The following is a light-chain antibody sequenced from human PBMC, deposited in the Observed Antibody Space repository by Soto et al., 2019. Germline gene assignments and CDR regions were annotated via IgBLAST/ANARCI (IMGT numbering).Light chain of an antibody. Sequence: EIVLTQSPCTLSLYPGERATLSCRASQSVSNNYLAWYQQKPGQAPRLLIYGASTRATGIPARFTGSGSGTEFILTITSLQSEDSAVYYCQEYNTWPWTFGQGTKVDI. CDR1: QSVSNN. V-gene: IGKV3-15*01. J-gene: IGKJ1*01. CDR2: GAS. CDR3: QEYNTWPWT.